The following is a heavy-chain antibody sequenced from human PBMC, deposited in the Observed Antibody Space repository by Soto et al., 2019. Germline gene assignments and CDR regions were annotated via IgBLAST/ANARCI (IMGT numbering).Heavy chain of an antibody. CDR2: ISGSGGST. Sequence: PGGSLRLSCAASGFTFSSYAMSWVRQAPGKGLEWVSAISGSGGSTYYADSVKGRFTISRDNSKNTLYLQMNSLRAEDTAVYYCAKDPVARSASNYRIPTGYWGQGTLVTVSS. J-gene: IGHJ4*02. V-gene: IGHV3-23*01. D-gene: IGHD4-4*01. CDR1: GFTFSSYA. CDR3: AKDPVARSASNYRIPTGY.